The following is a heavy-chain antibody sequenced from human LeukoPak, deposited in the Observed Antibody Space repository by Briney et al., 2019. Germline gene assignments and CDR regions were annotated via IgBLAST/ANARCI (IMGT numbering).Heavy chain of an antibody. Sequence: PGTSLRLSCAASGFTFSSYGMHWVRQAPGKGLEWVAVISSDGSNKYYADSVKGRFTISRDNSKNKLYLQMNSLRAEDTAVYYCARIMSSVSSGWFNFDYWGQGTLVTVSS. CDR1: GFTFSSYG. CDR2: ISSDGSNK. V-gene: IGHV3-30*03. CDR3: ARIMSSVSSGWFNFDY. D-gene: IGHD6-19*01. J-gene: IGHJ4*02.